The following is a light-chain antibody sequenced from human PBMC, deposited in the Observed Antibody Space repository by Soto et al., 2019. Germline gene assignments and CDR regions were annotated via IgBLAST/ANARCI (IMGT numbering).Light chain of an antibody. Sequence: QSVLTQPPSASGSPGQSVTISCTGTSSDVGGYNYVSWYQQHPGKAPKLMIHDVNKRPSGVPDRFSGSKSGNTASLTVSGLQAEDEADYYCSSYVGSDNWVFGTVTKLTVL. V-gene: IGLV2-8*01. CDR1: SSDVGGYNY. CDR3: SSYVGSDNWV. CDR2: DVN. J-gene: IGLJ1*01.